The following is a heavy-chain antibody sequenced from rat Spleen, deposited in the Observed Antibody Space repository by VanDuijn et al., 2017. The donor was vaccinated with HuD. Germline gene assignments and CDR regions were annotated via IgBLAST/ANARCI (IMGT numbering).Heavy chain of an antibody. CDR3: ARLGITLGAGHWFAY. Sequence: EVQLVESGGDLVQPGRSVRLSCAASGFTFSNFPMAWVRQAPTKGLEWVATISTRGGITYYRDPVNGRFTISRDNAKNTQYLQMDSLRSEDTATYSCARLGITLGAGHWFAYWGQGTLVTVSS. V-gene: IGHV5-46*01. J-gene: IGHJ3*01. CDR2: ISTRGGIT. CDR1: GFTFSNFP. D-gene: IGHD1-2*01.